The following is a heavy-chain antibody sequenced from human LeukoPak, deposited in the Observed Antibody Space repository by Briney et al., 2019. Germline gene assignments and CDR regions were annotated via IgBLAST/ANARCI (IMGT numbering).Heavy chain of an antibody. CDR2: FDPEDGET. CDR1: GGTFSSYA. D-gene: IGHD6-19*01. CDR3: ATEGSGWLF. Sequence: ASVKVSCKASGGTFSSYAISWVRQAPGKGLEWMGGFDPEDGETIYAQKFQGRVTMTEDTSTDTAYMELSSLRSEDTAVYYCATEGSGWLFWGQGTLVTVSS. J-gene: IGHJ4*02. V-gene: IGHV1-24*01.